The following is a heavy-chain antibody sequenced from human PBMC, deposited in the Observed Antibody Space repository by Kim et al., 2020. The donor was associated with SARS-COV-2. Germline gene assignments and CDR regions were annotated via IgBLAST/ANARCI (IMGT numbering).Heavy chain of an antibody. CDR2: ISYDGSNK. CDR3: AKDQYYDFWSGYQVEELDKRDY. V-gene: IGHV3-30*18. CDR1: GFTFSSYG. J-gene: IGHJ4*02. Sequence: GGSLRLSCAASGFTFSSYGMHWVRQAPGKGLEWVAVISYDGSNKYYADSVNGRFTISRDNSKNTLYLQINSLRAEDTAVYYCAKDQYYDFWSGYQVEELDKRDYWGQGTLVTVSS. D-gene: IGHD3-3*01.